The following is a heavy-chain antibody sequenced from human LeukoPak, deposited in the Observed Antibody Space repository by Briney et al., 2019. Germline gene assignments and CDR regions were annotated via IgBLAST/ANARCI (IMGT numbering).Heavy chain of an antibody. CDR2: INPNSGGT. Sequence: ASVKVSCKASGYTFTSYGISWVRQAPGQGLEWMGWINPNSGGTNYAQKFQGWVTMTRDTSISTAYMELSRLRSDDTAVYYCARALGDSSSHFDYWGQGTLVTVSS. D-gene: IGHD6-13*01. V-gene: IGHV1-2*04. J-gene: IGHJ4*02. CDR1: GYTFTSYG. CDR3: ARALGDSSSHFDY.